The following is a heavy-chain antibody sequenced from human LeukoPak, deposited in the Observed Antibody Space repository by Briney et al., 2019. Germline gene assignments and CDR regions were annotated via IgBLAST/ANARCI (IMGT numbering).Heavy chain of an antibody. CDR1: GFTFSSYG. Sequence: PGGSLRLSCAASGFTFSSYGMHWVRQAPGKGREWVAVISYDGSNKYYADSVKGRFTISRDNSKNTLYLQMNSLRAEDTAVYYCIWFRVTGHYYYGMDVWGKGTTVTVSS. CDR3: IWFRVTGHYYYGMDV. D-gene: IGHD2-21*02. CDR2: ISYDGSNK. J-gene: IGHJ6*04. V-gene: IGHV3-30*03.